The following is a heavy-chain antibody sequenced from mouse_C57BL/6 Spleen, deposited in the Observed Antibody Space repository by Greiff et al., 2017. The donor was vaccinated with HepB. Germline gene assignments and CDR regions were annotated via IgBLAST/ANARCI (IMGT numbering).Heavy chain of an antibody. CDR1: GFTFSSYA. J-gene: IGHJ3*01. CDR2: ISDGGSYT. CDR3: AREGWSPCAY. V-gene: IGHV5-4*01. D-gene: IGHD1-1*02. Sequence: DVQLQESGGGLVKPGGSLKLSCAASGFTFSSYAMSWVRQTPEKRLEWVATISDGGSYTYYPDNVKGRFTISRDNAKNNLYLQMSHLKSEDTAMYYCAREGWSPCAYWGQGTLVTVSA.